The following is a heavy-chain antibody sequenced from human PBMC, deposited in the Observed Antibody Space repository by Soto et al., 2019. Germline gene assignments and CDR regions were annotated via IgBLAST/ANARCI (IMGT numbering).Heavy chain of an antibody. CDR1: GFSVTNYF. D-gene: IGHD3-3*01. V-gene: IGHV3-66*01. Sequence: EVQLVQSGGGLVQPGGSLRLSCAASGFSVTNYFMTWVRQAPGKGLEWVSVISNGGGTYYADSVKGRFTISRDNSKNTLYLQMNTLRAEDTAVYYCARDELGGAYDFWHGVQGTLVTVSS. CDR2: ISNGGGT. J-gene: IGHJ4*02. CDR3: ARDELGGAYDFWH.